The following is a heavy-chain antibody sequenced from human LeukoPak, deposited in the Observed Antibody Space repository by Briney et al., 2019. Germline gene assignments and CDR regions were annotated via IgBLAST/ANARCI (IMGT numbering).Heavy chain of an antibody. D-gene: IGHD6-19*01. CDR2: INIAGNYI. CDR1: GFTFSSYN. V-gene: IGHV3-21*01. J-gene: IGHJ4*02. Sequence: KPGGSLRLSCAASGFTFSSYNMNWVRQAPGKGLEWVSSINIAGNYIYYADSVRGRFTISRDNAKNSLYLQMNSLRAEDTAVYYCVRTPGSGWDLDFWGQGTLVTVSS. CDR3: VRTPGSGWDLDF.